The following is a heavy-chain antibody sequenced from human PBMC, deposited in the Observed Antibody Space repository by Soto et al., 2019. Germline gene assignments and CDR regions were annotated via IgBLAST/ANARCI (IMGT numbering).Heavy chain of an antibody. D-gene: IGHD3-10*01. J-gene: IGHJ4*02. CDR3: AKDLRRFGEAQAPLCY. V-gene: IGHV3-23*01. CDR1: GFTFSSYA. CDR2: ISGSGGST. Sequence: PGGSLRLSCAASGFTFSSYAMSWVRQAPGKGLEWVSAISGSGGSTYYADSVKGRFTISRDNSKNTLYLQMNSLRAEDTAVYYCAKDLRRFGEAQAPLCYWGQGTLVTVSS.